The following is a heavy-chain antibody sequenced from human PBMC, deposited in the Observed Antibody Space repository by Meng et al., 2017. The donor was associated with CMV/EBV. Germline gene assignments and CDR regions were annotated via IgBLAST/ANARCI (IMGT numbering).Heavy chain of an antibody. J-gene: IGHJ4*02. CDR1: GFTFSDYY. Sequence: GESLKISCAASGFTFSDYYMSWIRQAPGKGLEWVSYISSSGSTIYYADSVKGRFTISRDNSKNTLYLQMNSLRAEDTAVYYCAKDHPYYYGSGSYSGGYYFDYWGQGTLVTVSS. CDR3: AKDHPYYYGSGSYSGGYYFDY. V-gene: IGHV3-11*01. D-gene: IGHD3-10*01. CDR2: ISSSGSTI.